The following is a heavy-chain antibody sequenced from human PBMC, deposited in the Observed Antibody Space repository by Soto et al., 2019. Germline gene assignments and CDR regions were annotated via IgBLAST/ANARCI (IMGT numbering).Heavy chain of an antibody. V-gene: IGHV4-31*03. J-gene: IGHJ6*02. Sequence: PSETLSLTCTVSGGSISSGSFYWTWIRQHPGKGLEFIGYIYYSGDTYYNPYLRSRVIISLDTSNNQFSLRLNSVTAADTAVYYCAREWSGGRRDGNPDKYYGMDVWGQGTKVT. CDR3: AREWSGGRRDGNPDKYYGMDV. CDR2: IYYSGDT. D-gene: IGHD2-15*01. CDR1: GGSISSGSFY.